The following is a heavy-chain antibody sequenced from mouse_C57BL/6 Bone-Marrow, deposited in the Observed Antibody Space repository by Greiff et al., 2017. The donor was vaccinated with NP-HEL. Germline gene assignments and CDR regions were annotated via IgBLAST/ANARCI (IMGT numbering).Heavy chain of an antibody. CDR2: IYPRSGNT. J-gene: IGHJ1*03. D-gene: IGHD1-1*01. V-gene: IGHV1-81*01. CDR3: ARPLSNSYYYGSSYGGYFDV. CDR1: GYTFTSYG. Sequence: VMLVESGAELARPGASVKLSCKASGYTFTSYGISWVKQRTGQGLEWIGEIYPRSGNTYYNEKFKGKATLTADKSSSTAYMELRSLTSEDSAVYFCARPLSNSYYYGSSYGGYFDVWGTGTTVTVSS.